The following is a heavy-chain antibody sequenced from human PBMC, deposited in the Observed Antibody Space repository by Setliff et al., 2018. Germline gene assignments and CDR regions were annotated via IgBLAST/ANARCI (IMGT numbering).Heavy chain of an antibody. CDR2: IYYDGRT. V-gene: IGHV4-39*07. CDR3: ARGRMRGSCSGPSRTYDPFDI. D-gene: IGHD2-15*01. J-gene: IGHJ3*02. Sequence: SETLSLTCTVYGGSFSDYYWAWIRQPPGKGLEWTGSIYYDGRTFSHPSLRSRVTISVDTSKNQFSLILRSVTAADTAVYYCARGRMRGSCSGPSRTYDPFDIWGQGTPVTVSS. CDR1: GGSFSDYY.